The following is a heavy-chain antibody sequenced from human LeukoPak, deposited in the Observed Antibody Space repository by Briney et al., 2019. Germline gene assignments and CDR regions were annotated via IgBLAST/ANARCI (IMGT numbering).Heavy chain of an antibody. CDR2: IYTSGST. D-gene: IGHD6-13*01. CDR1: GGSISSGSYY. Sequence: PSQTLSLTCTVSGGSISSGSYYWSWIRQPAGKGLEWIGRIYTSGSTNYNPSLKSRVTISVDTSKNQFSLKLSSVTAADTAVYYCARGREQLIDYWGQGTLVTVSS. V-gene: IGHV4-61*02. CDR3: ARGREQLIDY. J-gene: IGHJ4*02.